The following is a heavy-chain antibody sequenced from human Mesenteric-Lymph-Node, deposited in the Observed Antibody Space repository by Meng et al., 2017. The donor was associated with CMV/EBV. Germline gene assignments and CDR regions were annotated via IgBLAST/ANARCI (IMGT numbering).Heavy chain of an antibody. V-gene: IGHV3-11*01. CDR1: GFTFSDYY. J-gene: IGHJ4*02. CDR3: AKGVVATIPRHFDY. Sequence: GESLKISCAASGFTFSDYYMSWIRQAPGKGLEWVSYISSSGSTIYYADSVQGRFTISRDNSKNTLYLQMNSLRAEDTAVYYCAKGVVATIPRHFDYWGQGTLVTVSS. D-gene: IGHD5-12*01. CDR2: ISSSGSTI.